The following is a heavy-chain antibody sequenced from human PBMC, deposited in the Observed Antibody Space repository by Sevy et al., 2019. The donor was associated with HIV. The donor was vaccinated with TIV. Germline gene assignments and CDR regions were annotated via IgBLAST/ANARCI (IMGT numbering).Heavy chain of an antibody. CDR2: ISWNSGSI. CDR3: AKEPIAATPGLYGMDV. V-gene: IGHV3-9*01. J-gene: IGHJ6*02. Sequence: GGSLRLSCAASGFTFDDYAMHWVRQAPGKGLEWVSGISWNSGSIGYVDSVKGRFTISRDNAKNSLYLQMNSLRAEDTALYYCAKEPIAATPGLYGMDVWGQGTTVTVSS. D-gene: IGHD6-13*01. CDR1: GFTFDDYA.